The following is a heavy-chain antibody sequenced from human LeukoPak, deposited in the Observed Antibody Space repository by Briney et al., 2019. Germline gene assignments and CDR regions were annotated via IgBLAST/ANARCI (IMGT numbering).Heavy chain of an antibody. J-gene: IGHJ4*02. CDR3: AKDDPTGRYL. D-gene: IGHD1-26*01. CDR1: GFTFSSFG. CDR2: IHNDGITE. V-gene: IGHV3-30*02. Sequence: PGGSLRLSCAASGFTFSSFGMHWVRQTPGKGLEWLTFIHNDGITEYYADSVKGQFTISRDNSKNTVYLQMNSLRVEDTAVYYCAKDDPTGRYLWGQGTLVPVSS.